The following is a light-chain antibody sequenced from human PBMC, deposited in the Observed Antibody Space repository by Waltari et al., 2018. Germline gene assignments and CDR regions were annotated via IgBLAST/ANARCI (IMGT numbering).Light chain of an antibody. J-gene: IGLJ2*01. Sequence: QSALTQPASVSGSPGQSITISCTAPSSAAGGFKYVSWHQQYPDKAPKVIIYDVSSRPSGVSNRFSGSKSGNSASLTISGLQAEDEADYYCSAFSSSTTGIFGGGTRVTVL. CDR1: SSAAGGFKY. CDR2: DVS. V-gene: IGLV2-14*01. CDR3: SAFSSSTTGI.